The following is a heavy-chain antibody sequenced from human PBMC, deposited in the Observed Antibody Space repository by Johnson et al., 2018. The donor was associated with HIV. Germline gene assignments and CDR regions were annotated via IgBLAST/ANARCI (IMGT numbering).Heavy chain of an antibody. J-gene: IGHJ3*02. V-gene: IGHV3-11*04. CDR3: ARDKGRGAFDI. D-gene: IGHD3-10*01. CDR2: ISSSGNTI. Sequence: QVQLVESGGGLVQPGGSLRLSCAASGITFSDYYMSWIRQAPGKGLEWVSYISSSGNTIYYADSVKGRVTISRDNAKKSLYLQMKSLRAEDTAVYYCARDKGRGAFDIWGQGTMVTVSS. CDR1: GITFSDYY.